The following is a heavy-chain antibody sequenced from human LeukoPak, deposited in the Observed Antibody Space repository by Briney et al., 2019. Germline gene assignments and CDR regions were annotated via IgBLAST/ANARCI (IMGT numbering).Heavy chain of an antibody. J-gene: IGHJ4*02. V-gene: IGHV3-7*01. CDR3: ARPPNIATAGQD. D-gene: IGHD6-13*01. Sequence: TGGSLRLSCEGSGFTFSGYWMTWVRQAPGKGLEWLANIKRDGSEKYYADSVKGRFTISRDNAKNSLFLQMNSLRAEDTAIYYCARPPNIATAGQDWGQGTLVTVPS. CDR2: IKRDGSEK. CDR1: GFTFSGYW.